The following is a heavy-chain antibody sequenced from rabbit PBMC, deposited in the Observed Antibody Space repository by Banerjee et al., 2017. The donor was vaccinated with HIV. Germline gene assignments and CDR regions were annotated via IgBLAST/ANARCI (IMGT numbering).Heavy chain of an antibody. J-gene: IGHJ3*01. V-gene: IGHV1S40*01. CDR2: ISAPSSGTT. CDR1: GNAFSSFSW. Sequence: QSLEESGGDLVKPGASLTLTCTASGNAFSSFSWICWVRQAPGKGLEWIACISAPSSGTTYYASWAKGRFTISKTSTTVTLQMTSLTVADTATYFCAKKDGAGYAYALTRLDLWGPGTLVTVS. CDR3: AKKDGAGYAYALTRLDL. D-gene: IGHD6-1*01.